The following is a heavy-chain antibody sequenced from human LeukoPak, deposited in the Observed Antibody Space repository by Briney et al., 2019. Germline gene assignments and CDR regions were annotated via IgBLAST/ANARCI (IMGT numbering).Heavy chain of an antibody. CDR3: AKDRYCTSATCQGFDV. V-gene: IGHV3-74*01. CDR2: INTDGSNA. J-gene: IGHJ3*01. Sequence: GGSLRLSCAASGFTFSGHWMHWVRQAPGKGLVWVSRINTDGSNAIYADSVRGRFTISRDNAKNTLYLQMNSLRAEDTAVYYCAKDRYCTSATCQGFDVWGQGTMVSVSS. CDR1: GFTFSGHW. D-gene: IGHD2-2*01.